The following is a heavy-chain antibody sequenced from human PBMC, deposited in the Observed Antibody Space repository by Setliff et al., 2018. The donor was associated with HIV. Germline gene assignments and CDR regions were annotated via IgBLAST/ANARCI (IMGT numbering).Heavy chain of an antibody. CDR3: AAQGVL. CDR1: GFIFSDYF. CDR2: ISSSGTTT. V-gene: IGHV3-11*04. J-gene: IGHJ4*02. Sequence: PGGSLRLSCAGSGSGGSGFIFSDYFMTWVRQAPGKGLEWLCYISSSGTTTYYGDSVKGRFTISRDNAKNSVHLQMNSLRVEDTAVYFCAAQGVLWGQGTQVTVSS.